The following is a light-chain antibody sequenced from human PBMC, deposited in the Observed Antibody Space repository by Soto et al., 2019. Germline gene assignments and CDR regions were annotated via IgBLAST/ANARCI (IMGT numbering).Light chain of an antibody. J-gene: IGKJ4*01. CDR2: DAF. V-gene: IGKV3-11*01. CDR1: QSVGSY. CDR3: QQRSSWPLT. Sequence: EIVLTQSPATLSLSPGERATLSCRASQSVGSYFAWYQQKPGQAPRLLIYDAFSRATGIPARFSGSGSGTDFTLTISSLEPEDFAGYFCQQRSSWPLTFGGGTIVEIK.